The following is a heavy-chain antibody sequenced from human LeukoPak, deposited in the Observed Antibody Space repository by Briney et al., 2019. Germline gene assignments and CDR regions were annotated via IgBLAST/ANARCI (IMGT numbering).Heavy chain of an antibody. Sequence: GGSLRLSCAASRFTFSSYWMTWVRQAPGKGLEWVSVIYSGGSTYYADSVKGRFTISRDNSKNTLYLQMNSLRAEDTAVYYCAREVYYWGQGTLVTVSS. CDR2: IYSGGST. CDR3: AREVYY. CDR1: RFTFSSYW. J-gene: IGHJ4*02. V-gene: IGHV3-53*01.